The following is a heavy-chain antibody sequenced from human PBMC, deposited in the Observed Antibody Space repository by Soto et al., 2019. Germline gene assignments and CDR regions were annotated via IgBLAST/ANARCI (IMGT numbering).Heavy chain of an antibody. CDR3: ASGEFGHDYSNYGWFDP. J-gene: IGHJ5*02. V-gene: IGHV4-39*07. Sequence: SETLSLTCTVSGGSISSSSYYWGWIRQPPGKGLEWIGSIYYSGSTYYNPSLKSRVTISVDTSKNQFSLKLSSVTAADTAVYYCASGEFGHDYSNYGWFDPWGQGTLVTVSS. D-gene: IGHD4-4*01. CDR1: GGSISSSSYY. CDR2: IYYSGST.